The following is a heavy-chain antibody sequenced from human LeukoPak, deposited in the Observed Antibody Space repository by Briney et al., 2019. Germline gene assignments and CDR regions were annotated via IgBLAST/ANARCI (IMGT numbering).Heavy chain of an antibody. D-gene: IGHD6-19*01. V-gene: IGHV4-39*07. CDR1: GGSISSISYY. CDR3: ARGSSSGWYPEYYFDY. CDR2: IYYSGST. J-gene: IGHJ4*02. Sequence: SETLSLTCTVSGGSISSISYYWGWIRQPPGKGLEWIGSIYYSGSTNYNPSLKSRVTISVDKSKNQFSLKLSSVTAADTAVYYCARGSSSGWYPEYYFDYWGQGTLVTVSS.